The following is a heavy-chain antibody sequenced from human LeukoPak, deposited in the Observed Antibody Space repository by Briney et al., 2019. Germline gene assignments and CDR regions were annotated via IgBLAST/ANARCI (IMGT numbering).Heavy chain of an antibody. CDR2: IYPGDSDT. Sequence: GESLKISCKGSGYIFTSNWIGWVRQMPGKGLEWMGIIYPGDSDTRYSPSFQGQVTISADKSISTAYLQWSSLKASDTAMYYCARLDTAMAAYYFDYWGQGTLVTVSS. CDR1: GYIFTSNW. CDR3: ARLDTAMAAYYFDY. D-gene: IGHD5-18*01. V-gene: IGHV5-51*01. J-gene: IGHJ4*02.